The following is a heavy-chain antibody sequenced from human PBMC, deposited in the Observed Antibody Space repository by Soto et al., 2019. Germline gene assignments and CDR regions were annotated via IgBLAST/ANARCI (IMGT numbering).Heavy chain of an antibody. V-gene: IGHV4-4*02. CDR2: IYHSGST. Sequence: SETLSLTCAVSGGSISSSNWWSWVRQPPGKGLEWIGEIYHSGSTNYNPSLKSRVTISVDKSKNQFSLKLSSVTAADTAVYYCATSGDSGIYYIDYCDTWGQGTLVTVSS. D-gene: IGHD3-10*01. J-gene: IGHJ5*02. CDR1: GGSISSSNW. CDR3: ATSGDSGIYYIDYCDT.